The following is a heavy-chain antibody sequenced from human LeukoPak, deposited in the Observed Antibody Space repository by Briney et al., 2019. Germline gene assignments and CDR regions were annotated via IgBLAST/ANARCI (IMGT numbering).Heavy chain of an antibody. Sequence: PSETLSLTCAVSGGSISSSNWWSWVRQPPGKGLEWIGEINHSGSTNYNPSLKSRVTISVDTSKNQFSLKLSSVTAADTAVYYCARHRRRSSGWYGGWFDPWGQGTLVTVSS. J-gene: IGHJ5*02. CDR3: ARHRRRSSGWYGGWFDP. D-gene: IGHD6-19*01. CDR1: GGSISSSNW. V-gene: IGHV4-4*02. CDR2: INHSGST.